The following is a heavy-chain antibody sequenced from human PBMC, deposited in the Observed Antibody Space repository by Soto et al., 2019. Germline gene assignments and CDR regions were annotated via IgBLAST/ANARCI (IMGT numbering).Heavy chain of an antibody. V-gene: IGHV1-2*04. D-gene: IGHD7-27*01. CDR1: GYTFTGYY. J-gene: IGHJ4*02. CDR2: INPNSGGT. Sequence: ASVKVSCKASGYTFTGYYMHWVRQAPGQGLEWMGWINPNSGGTNYAQKFQGWVTMTRDTSISTAYMELSRLRSDGTAVYYCARDPSNLTYFDYWGQGTLVTVSS. CDR3: ARDPSNLTYFDY.